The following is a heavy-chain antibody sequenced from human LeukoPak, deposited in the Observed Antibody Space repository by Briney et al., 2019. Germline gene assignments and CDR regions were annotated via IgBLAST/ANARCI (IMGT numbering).Heavy chain of an antibody. J-gene: IGHJ4*02. D-gene: IGHD1-7*01. V-gene: IGHV3-21*01. CDR2: ISSSSSYI. Sequence: GGSLRLSCAASGFTFSRYGMHWVRQAPGKGLEWVSCISSSSSYIYYADSVKGRFTISRDNAKNSLYLQMNSLRAEDTAVYYCARAHNWKYGSFDFWGQGTLVTVSS. CDR3: ARAHNWKYGSFDF. CDR1: GFTFSRYG.